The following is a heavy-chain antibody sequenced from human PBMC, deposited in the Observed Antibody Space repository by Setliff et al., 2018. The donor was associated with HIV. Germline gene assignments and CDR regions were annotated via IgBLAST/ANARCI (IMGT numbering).Heavy chain of an antibody. CDR3: ARSHFLTGYFHYYFDY. Sequence: SVKVSCKTSGYTFTGYYMHWVRQAPGQGLEWIGWINPNSGGTDYAQKFQGWVTMTRDTSITTAYMELSRLRSDDTAVYYCARSHFLTGYFHYYFDYWGQGTPVTAPQ. D-gene: IGHD3-9*01. V-gene: IGHV1-2*04. J-gene: IGHJ4*02. CDR1: GYTFTGYY. CDR2: INPNSGGT.